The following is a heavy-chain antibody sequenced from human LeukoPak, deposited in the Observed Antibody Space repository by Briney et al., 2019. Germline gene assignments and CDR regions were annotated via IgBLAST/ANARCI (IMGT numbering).Heavy chain of an antibody. J-gene: IGHJ4*02. CDR1: GFTFDDYA. Sequence: TGGSLRLSCAASGFTFDDYAMHWVRQAPGKGLEWVSGISWNSGSIGYADSVKGRFTISRDNAKNSLYLQMNSLRAEDMALYYCAKDQGLGGSYPTYFDYWGQGTLVTVSS. CDR2: ISWNSGSI. V-gene: IGHV3-9*03. CDR3: AKDQGLGGSYPTYFDY. D-gene: IGHD1-26*01.